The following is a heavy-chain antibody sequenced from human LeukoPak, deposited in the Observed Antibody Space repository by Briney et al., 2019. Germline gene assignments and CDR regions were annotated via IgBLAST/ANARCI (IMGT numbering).Heavy chain of an antibody. Sequence: GGSLRLSCAASGFTFSSYGMHWVRQAPGKGLEWVAFIRYDGSNKYYADSVKGRFTISRDNSKNTLYLQMNSLRAEDTAVYYCARSWAGMYYPFHYFDYWGQGTLVSVSS. CDR3: ARSWAGMYYPFHYFDY. J-gene: IGHJ4*02. V-gene: IGHV3-30*02. CDR1: GFTFSSYG. CDR2: IRYDGSNK. D-gene: IGHD1-26*01.